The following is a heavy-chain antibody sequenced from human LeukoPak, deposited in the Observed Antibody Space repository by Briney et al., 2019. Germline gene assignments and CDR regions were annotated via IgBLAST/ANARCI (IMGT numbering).Heavy chain of an antibody. Sequence: GGSLRLSCAASGFTFSSYAMHWVRQAPGKGLEWVAVIWYDGSNKYYADSVKGRFTISRDNSKNTLYLQMNSLRAEDTAVYYCARVIAAAGRGRGYYFDYWGQGTLVTVSS. CDR2: IWYDGSNK. J-gene: IGHJ4*02. CDR3: ARVIAAAGRGRGYYFDY. D-gene: IGHD6-13*01. V-gene: IGHV3-33*08. CDR1: GFTFSSYA.